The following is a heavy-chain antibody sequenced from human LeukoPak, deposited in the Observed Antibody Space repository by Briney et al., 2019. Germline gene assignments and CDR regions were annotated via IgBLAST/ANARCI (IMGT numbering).Heavy chain of an antibody. CDR1: GFTFSNAW. V-gene: IGHV3-15*01. D-gene: IGHD2-2*01. Sequence: PGGSLRLSCAASGFTFSNAWMSWVRQAPGKGLERVGRIKSKTDGGTTDYAAPVKGRFTISRDDSKNTLYLQMNSLKTEDTAVYYCTTDWSLHRGCSSTSCYAYSGYDEFVYWGQGTLVTVSS. CDR3: TTDWSLHRGCSSTSCYAYSGYDEFVY. J-gene: IGHJ4*02. CDR2: IKSKTDGGTT.